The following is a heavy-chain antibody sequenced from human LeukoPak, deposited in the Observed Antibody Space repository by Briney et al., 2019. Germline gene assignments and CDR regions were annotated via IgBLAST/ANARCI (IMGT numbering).Heavy chain of an antibody. Sequence: PGGSLRLSCAASGFTFSSYWMHWVRQAPGKGLVWVSRIDTDGSSTNYADSVKGRFTVSRENAKNTLYLQMNSLRAEDTAVYYCARDEGYRYGYPFDYWGQGTLVTVSS. CDR2: IDTDGSST. V-gene: IGHV3-74*01. CDR3: ARDEGYRYGYPFDY. D-gene: IGHD5-18*01. CDR1: GFTFSSYW. J-gene: IGHJ4*02.